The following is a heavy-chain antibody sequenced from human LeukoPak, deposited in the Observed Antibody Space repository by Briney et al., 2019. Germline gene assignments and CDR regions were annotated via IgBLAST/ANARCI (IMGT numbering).Heavy chain of an antibody. V-gene: IGHV4-61*08. J-gene: IGHJ4*02. D-gene: IGHD3-9*01. Sequence: SSETLSLTCTVSGGSIRNGGYYWSWIRQPPGKGLEWIGHIYYTRSNNYNPSLKSRVTISVDTSKNQFSLKLSSVTAADTAVYYCARVRYYDLLTGYYGDGYFDYWGQGTLVTVSS. CDR3: ARVRYYDLLTGYYGDGYFDY. CDR2: IYYTRSN. CDR1: GGSIRNGGYY.